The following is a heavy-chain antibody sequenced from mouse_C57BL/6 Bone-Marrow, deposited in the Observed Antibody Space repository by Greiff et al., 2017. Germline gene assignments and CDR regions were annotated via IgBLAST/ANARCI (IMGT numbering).Heavy chain of an antibody. CDR3: AQIYYYGSSDYAMDY. CDR2: IDPANGNT. CDR1: GFNIKNTY. Sequence: VQLQQSVAELVRPGASVKLSCTASGFNIKNTYMHWVKQRPEQGLEWIGRIDPANGNTKYDPKFQGKATITADTSSNTAYLQLSSLTSEDTAIYYCAQIYYYGSSDYAMDYWGQGTSVTVSS. J-gene: IGHJ4*01. D-gene: IGHD1-1*01. V-gene: IGHV14-3*01.